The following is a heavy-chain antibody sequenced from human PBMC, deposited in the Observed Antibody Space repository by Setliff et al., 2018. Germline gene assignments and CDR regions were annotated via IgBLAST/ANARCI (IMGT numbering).Heavy chain of an antibody. V-gene: IGHV3-73*01. CDR2: IRDKFNSYAI. CDR1: GLIFSGSA. J-gene: IGHJ3*02. Sequence: GGSLRLSCAASGLIFSGSAIHWVRQASGKGLEWVGRIRDKFNSYAIAYAASVEGRFTISRDDSKNMTYLQMNSLRTEDTAVYYCARESQIACFGCRGGSTWFGAFDIWGQGKMVPVSS. CDR3: ARESQIACFGCRGGSTWFGAFDI. D-gene: IGHD2-15*01.